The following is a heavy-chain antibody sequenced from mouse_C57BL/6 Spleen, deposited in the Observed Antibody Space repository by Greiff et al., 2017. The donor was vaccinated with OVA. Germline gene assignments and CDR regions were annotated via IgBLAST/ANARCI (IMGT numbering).Heavy chain of an antibody. CDR1: GYTFTDYY. Sequence: EVQLQQSGPELVKPGASVKISCKASGYTFTDYYMNWVKQSHGKSLEWIGDINPNNGGTSYNQKFKGKATLTVDKSSSTAYMELRSLTSEDSAVYYCARRDSSGYPTFAYWGQGTLVTVSA. CDR3: ARRDSSGYPTFAY. D-gene: IGHD3-2*02. CDR2: INPNNGGT. J-gene: IGHJ3*01. V-gene: IGHV1-26*01.